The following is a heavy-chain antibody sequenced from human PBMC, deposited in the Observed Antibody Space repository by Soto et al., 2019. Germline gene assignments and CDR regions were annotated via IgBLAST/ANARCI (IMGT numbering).Heavy chain of an antibody. V-gene: IGHV2-70*01. CDR1: GFTLTTTGMC. CDR2: LDWDDDN. Sequence: SGPTLVNATQTLPLTFTFSGFTLTTTGMCVSWIRQPPGKALEWLALLDWDDDNYYSTSLKIRLTISKHSSKNQLVLTMTNMDPVDTAPYYCARTDHYGPGTYRGCKWFDPRCPLTMFPDCS. J-gene: IGHJ5*02. D-gene: IGHD3-10*01. CDR3: ARTDHYGPGTYRGCKWFDP.